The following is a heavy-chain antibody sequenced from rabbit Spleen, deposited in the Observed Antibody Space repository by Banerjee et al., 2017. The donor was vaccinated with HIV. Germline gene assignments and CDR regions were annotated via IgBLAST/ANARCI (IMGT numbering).Heavy chain of an antibody. Sequence: QEQLVESGGGLVQPGASLALTCTASGFTISSAYSMSWVRQAPGKGLEWIGIILINKGSAYYASWAKGRFTISKTSSTTVTLQMTSLTAADTATYFCARDTGSGHYIDAYFDLWGPGTLVTVS. V-gene: IGHV1S45*01. D-gene: IGHD1-1*01. CDR1: GFTISSAYS. CDR2: ILINKGSA. CDR3: ARDTGSGHYIDAYFDL. J-gene: IGHJ4*01.